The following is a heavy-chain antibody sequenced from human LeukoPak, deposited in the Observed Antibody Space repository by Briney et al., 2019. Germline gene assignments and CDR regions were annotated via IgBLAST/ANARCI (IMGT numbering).Heavy chain of an antibody. CDR2: IYTSGST. J-gene: IGHJ4*02. V-gene: IGHV4-4*07. D-gene: IGHD3-9*01. Sequence: SVTLSLTCTVSGGSISSYYWSWIRQPAEKGLEWIGRIYTSGSTNYNPSLKSRVTMSVDTSKNQFSLKLSSVTAADTAVYYCPRERRYFDSFDYWGQGTLVTVSS. CDR3: PRERRYFDSFDY. CDR1: GGSISSYY.